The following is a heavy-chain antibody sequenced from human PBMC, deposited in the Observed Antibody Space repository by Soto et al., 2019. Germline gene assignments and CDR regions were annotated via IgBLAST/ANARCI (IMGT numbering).Heavy chain of an antibody. CDR2: ISYDGSNK. CDR3: ARISNTKKKQLVRLGDFDY. Sequence: QVQLVESGGGVVQPGRSLRLSCAASGFTFSSYAMHWVRQAPGKGLEWVAVISYDGSNKYYADSVKGRFTISRDNSKNTLYLQMNSLRAEDTAVYYFARISNTKKKQLVRLGDFDYWGQGTLVTVSS. CDR1: GFTFSSYA. D-gene: IGHD6-6*01. J-gene: IGHJ4*02. V-gene: IGHV3-30-3*01.